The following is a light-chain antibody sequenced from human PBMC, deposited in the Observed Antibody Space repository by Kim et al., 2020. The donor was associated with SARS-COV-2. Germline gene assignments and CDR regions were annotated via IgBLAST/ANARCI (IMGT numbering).Light chain of an antibody. CDR2: GAF. CDR3: QQYETSPWA. CDR1: QSLSRSY. J-gene: IGKJ1*01. V-gene: IGKV3-20*01. Sequence: LSCWASQSLSRSYLAWYQHKPGQAPRLLVYGAFSRAAGIPDRFSGSGSGTDFTLTISRLEPEDFAVYYCQQYETSPWAFGQGTKVDIK.